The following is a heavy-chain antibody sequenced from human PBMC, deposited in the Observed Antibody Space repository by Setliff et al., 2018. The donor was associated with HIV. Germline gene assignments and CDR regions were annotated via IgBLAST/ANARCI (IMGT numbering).Heavy chain of an antibody. V-gene: IGHV4-34*01. Sequence: SETLSLTCAVYGGSFNGYYWSWIRQPPGKGLEWIGEINHSGSTNYNPSLKSRVTMSVDKSKNQFSLRLSSVTAADTAVYYCARLIHTGLLYFDFWGLGTLVTVSS. D-gene: IGHD2-8*02. CDR2: INHSGST. CDR3: ARLIHTGLLYFDF. CDR1: GGSFNGYY. J-gene: IGHJ4*02.